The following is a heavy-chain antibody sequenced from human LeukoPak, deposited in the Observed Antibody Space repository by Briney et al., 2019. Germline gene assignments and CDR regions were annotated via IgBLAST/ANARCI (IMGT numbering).Heavy chain of an antibody. CDR2: IYYSGST. Sequence: SETLSLTCTVSGGSISSSSYYWGWIRQPPGKGLEWIGSIYYSGSTYYNPSLKSRVTISVDTSKNQFSLKLSSVTAADTAVYYCARVLYSYYDFWSGYPRMDNWFDPWGQGTLVTVSS. J-gene: IGHJ5*02. CDR3: ARVLYSYYDFWSGYPRMDNWFDP. V-gene: IGHV4-39*01. CDR1: GGSISSSSYY. D-gene: IGHD3-3*01.